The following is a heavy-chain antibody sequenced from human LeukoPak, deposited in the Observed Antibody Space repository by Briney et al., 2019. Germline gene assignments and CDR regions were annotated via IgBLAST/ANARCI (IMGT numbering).Heavy chain of an antibody. CDR1: GGTFSSYA. CDR2: IIPIFGTA. V-gene: IGHV1-69*13. CDR3: ASPDCSGGSCYSRRPPSKDYYYYGMDV. Sequence: GASVKVSCKASGGTFSSYAISWVRQAPGQGLEWMGGIIPIFGTANYAQKFQGRVTITADESTSTAYMELSSLRSEDTAVYYCASPDCSGGSCYSRRPPSKDYYYYGMDVWGQGTTVTVSS. J-gene: IGHJ6*02. D-gene: IGHD2-15*01.